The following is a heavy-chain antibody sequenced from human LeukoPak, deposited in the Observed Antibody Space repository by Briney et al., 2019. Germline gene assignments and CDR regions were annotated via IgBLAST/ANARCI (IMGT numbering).Heavy chain of an antibody. CDR3: ANSSNGKIVPIDN. CDR1: GASISNSY. J-gene: IGHJ4*02. Sequence: SETLSLTCTVSGASISNSYWNWVRQPPRKGQEWIGYVYCSRSTNYNPSLKRRVTISVDSSNNQCSLQMTTVTAANTAEYYCANSSNGKIVPIDNWGQGALVTVSS. V-gene: IGHV4-4*09. CDR2: VYCSRST. D-gene: IGHD6-6*01.